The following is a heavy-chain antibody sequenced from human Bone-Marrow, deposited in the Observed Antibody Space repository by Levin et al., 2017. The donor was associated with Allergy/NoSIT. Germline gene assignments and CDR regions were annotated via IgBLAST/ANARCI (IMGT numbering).Heavy chain of an antibody. CDR2: IYPGDSDT. V-gene: IGHV5-51*01. J-gene: IGHJ4*02. CDR3: ARGLTTTIMPVDF. CDR1: GYSFTNYW. Sequence: PGESLKISCKGSGYSFTNYWIGWVRQMPGKGLEWMGIIYPGDSDTRYSPSFQGQVTISADKSINTAYLQWSSLKASDTAMYYCARGLTTTIMPVDFWGQGTLVAVSS. D-gene: IGHD1-1*01.